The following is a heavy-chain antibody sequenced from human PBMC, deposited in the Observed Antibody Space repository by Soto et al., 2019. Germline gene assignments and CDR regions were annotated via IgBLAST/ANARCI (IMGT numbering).Heavy chain of an antibody. CDR2: INPDGRTI. V-gene: IGHV3-74*01. CDR1: AFSFSTSW. CDR3: ATAGNYRLDN. Sequence: GGSLRLSCAASAFSFSTSWMHWVRQAPGEGLVWVSRINPDGRTINYADSVKGRFTISRDNAKNTLYLQMNILRVEDTAVYFCATAGNYRLDNWGLGTLVTVSS. D-gene: IGHD1-1*01. J-gene: IGHJ4*02.